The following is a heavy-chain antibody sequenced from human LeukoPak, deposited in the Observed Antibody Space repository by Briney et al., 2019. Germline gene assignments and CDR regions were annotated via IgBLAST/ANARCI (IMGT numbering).Heavy chain of an antibody. CDR1: GGSFSSVTDY. J-gene: IGHJ4*02. CDR3: GERGEEYSSGWYKRNYFDN. Sequence: SETLSLTCTVSGGSFSSVTDYWAWIRQPPGKGLEWIASGDYSGGTYYNPSLESRVAISADMSKNQFSLKLTSVTGADTAVYCAGERGEEYSSGWYKRNYFDNWGQGIRVTVSS. D-gene: IGHD6-19*01. CDR2: GDYSGGT. V-gene: IGHV4-39*07.